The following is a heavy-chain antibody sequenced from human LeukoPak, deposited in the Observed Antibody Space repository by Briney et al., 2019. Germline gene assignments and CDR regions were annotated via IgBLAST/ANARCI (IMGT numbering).Heavy chain of an antibody. CDR3: ARHADDYNPFDY. J-gene: IGHJ4*02. D-gene: IGHD5-24*01. CDR1: GGSISGYY. Sequence: SETLSLTCTVSGGSISGYYWSWIRQPPGKGLEWIRYIYFTGSTKYNPSLMSRFTISVDTSKNQFSLRLSSVTAADTAVYYCARHADDYNPFDYWGQGTLVTVSS. CDR2: IYFTGST. V-gene: IGHV4-59*08.